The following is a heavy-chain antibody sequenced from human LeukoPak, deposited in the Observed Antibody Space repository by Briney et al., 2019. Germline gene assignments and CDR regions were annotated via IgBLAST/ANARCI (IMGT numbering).Heavy chain of an antibody. V-gene: IGHV3-66*04. J-gene: IGHJ4*02. CDR2: IYSGGST. CDR3: ARLAVAYFDS. Sequence: GGSLRLSCAASGFTVSSSYMGWVRQAPGKGLEWVSVIYSGGSTYYPDSVKGRFTISRDNSKNTLYLEMNSLRAEDTAVYYCARLAVAYFDSWGQGTLVTVSS. CDR1: GFTVSSSY. D-gene: IGHD5-12*01.